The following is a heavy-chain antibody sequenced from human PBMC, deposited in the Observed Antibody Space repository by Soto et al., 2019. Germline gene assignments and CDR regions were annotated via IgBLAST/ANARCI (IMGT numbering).Heavy chain of an antibody. D-gene: IGHD2-21*01. CDR1: GYTFTSYG. CDR3: ARDPGRDLLFFGSVRYYYYGMDV. Sequence: QVQLVQSGAEVKKPGASVKVSCKASGYTFTSYGISWVRQAPGQGLEWMGWISAYNGHTNYAQKLQGRVTMTTDTSTSTAYMELRSLRADDTAVYYCARDPGRDLLFFGSVRYYYYGMDVWGQGTTVTVSS. J-gene: IGHJ6*02. V-gene: IGHV1-18*04. CDR2: ISAYNGHT.